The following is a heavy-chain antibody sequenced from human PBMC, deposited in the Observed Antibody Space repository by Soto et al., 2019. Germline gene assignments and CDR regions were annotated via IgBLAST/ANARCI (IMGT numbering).Heavy chain of an antibody. CDR1: GCTFSSYA. CDR2: IIPIFGTA. V-gene: IGHV1-69*13. Sequence: SVKVSCKASGCTFSSYAISWVRQAPGQGLEWMGGIIPIFGTANYAQKFQGRVTITADESTSTAYMELSSLRSEDTAVYYCAMGWSNKGALEYWGQGTLVNVSS. D-gene: IGHD3-3*01. J-gene: IGHJ4*02. CDR3: AMGWSNKGALEY.